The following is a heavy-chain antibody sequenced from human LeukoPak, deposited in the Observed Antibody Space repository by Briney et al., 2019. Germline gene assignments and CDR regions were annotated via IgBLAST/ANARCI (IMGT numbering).Heavy chain of an antibody. V-gene: IGHV4-59*01. J-gene: IGHJ5*02. Sequence: SETLSLTCAVYGGSFSGYYWSWIRQPPGKGLEWIGYINYSGSTNYNPSLKSRVTISVDTSKNQFSLKLSSVTAADTAVYYCARRNCSGGSCYLSPSSWWFDPWGQGTLVTVSS. CDR2: INYSGST. CDR3: ARRNCSGGSCYLSPSSWWFDP. CDR1: GGSFSGYY. D-gene: IGHD2-15*01.